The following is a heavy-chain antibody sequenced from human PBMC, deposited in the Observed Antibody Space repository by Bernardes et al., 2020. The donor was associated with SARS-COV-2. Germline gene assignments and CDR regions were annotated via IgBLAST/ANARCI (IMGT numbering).Heavy chain of an antibody. J-gene: IGHJ4*02. CDR1: GFTFSSYG. D-gene: IGHD1-26*01. CDR2: IWYDGSNK. CDR3: AREDATDDSSYFGC. Sequence: GGSLRLSCAASGFTFSSYGMHWVRQAPGKGLEWVAVIWYDGSNKYYADSVKGRFTISRDNSKNTLYLQMNSLRAEDTAVYYCAREDATDDSSYFGCWGQGSLVTASS. V-gene: IGHV3-33*08.